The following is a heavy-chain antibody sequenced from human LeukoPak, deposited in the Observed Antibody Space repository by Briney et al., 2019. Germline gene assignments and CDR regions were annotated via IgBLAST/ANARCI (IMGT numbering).Heavy chain of an antibody. J-gene: IGHJ5*02. CDR2: ISSSGSTI. CDR3: AREAYYYDSSGYLNWFDP. V-gene: IGHV3-48*03. CDR1: GFTFSSYE. Sequence: GGSLRLSCAASGFTFSSYEMNWVRQAPGKGLEWVSYISSSGSTIYYADSVKGRFTISRDNAKNSLYLQMNSLRAEDTAVYYCAREAYYYDSSGYLNWFDPWGQGTLVTVSS. D-gene: IGHD3-22*01.